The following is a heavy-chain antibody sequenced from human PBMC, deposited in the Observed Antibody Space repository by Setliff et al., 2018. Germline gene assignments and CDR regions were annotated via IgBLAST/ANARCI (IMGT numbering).Heavy chain of an antibody. CDR3: AYSSDYDFWSGYPPALDY. Sequence: SETLSLTCTVSGGSISSSSYYWGWIRQPPGKGLEWIGSIYYRGSTYYNPSLKSRVTISVDTSKNQFSLKLSSVTAADTAVYYCAYSSDYDFWSGYPPALDYRGQGTLVTVSS. CDR1: GGSISSSSYY. CDR2: IYYRGST. J-gene: IGHJ4*02. D-gene: IGHD3-3*01. V-gene: IGHV4-39*01.